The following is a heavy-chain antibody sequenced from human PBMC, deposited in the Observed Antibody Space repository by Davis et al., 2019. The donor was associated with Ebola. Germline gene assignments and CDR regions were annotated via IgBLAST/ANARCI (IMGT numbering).Heavy chain of an antibody. CDR2: ISIGGAST. J-gene: IGHJ3*02. D-gene: IGHD1-7*01. CDR1: GFTFSSYR. Sequence: PGGSLRLSCAASGFTFSSYRMSWVRQAPGKGLEWVSSISIGGASTYYADSVKGQFTISRDNSKNTLYLQMDSLRAEDTAVYYCAKDLGTSGILDIWGQGTVVTVSS. V-gene: IGHV3-23*01. CDR3: AKDLGTSGILDI.